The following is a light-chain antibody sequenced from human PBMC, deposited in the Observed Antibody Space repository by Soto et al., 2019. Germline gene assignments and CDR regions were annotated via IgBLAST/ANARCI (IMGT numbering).Light chain of an antibody. Sequence: QSVLTQPPSASGTPGQRVTISCSGSSSNIGSNTVNWYQQLPGTAPKLLIYSNNQRPSGVPDRFSGAKSGTSASLAISGLQSEDEADEYCAAWDDSLNGREVVCGGGTKVTVL. CDR3: AAWDDSLNGREVV. CDR1: SSNIGSNT. CDR2: SNN. J-gene: IGLJ2*01. V-gene: IGLV1-44*01.